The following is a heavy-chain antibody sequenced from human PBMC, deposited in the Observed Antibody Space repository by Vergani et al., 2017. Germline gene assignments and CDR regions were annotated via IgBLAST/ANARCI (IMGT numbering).Heavy chain of an antibody. CDR3: ARDTVTGSRYFDY. CDR1: GFTFSAYW. Sequence: EVLLVESGGGLVQPGGSLRLSCAASGFTFSAYWMNWVRQAPGKGLEWVANIKQDGSEKYYVDSVKGRFTISRDNANNLVYLQMSSVRPEDTAVYYCARDTVTGSRYFDYWGQGTLVTVSS. D-gene: IGHD6-19*01. CDR2: IKQDGSEK. V-gene: IGHV3-7*01. J-gene: IGHJ4*02.